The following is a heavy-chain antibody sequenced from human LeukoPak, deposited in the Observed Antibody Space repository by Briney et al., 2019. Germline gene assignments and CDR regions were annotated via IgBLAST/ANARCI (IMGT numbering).Heavy chain of an antibody. D-gene: IGHD3-22*01. V-gene: IGHV4-59*01. Sequence: PSETLSLTCTVSGGSISSYYWSWIRQPPGKGLEWIGYIYYSGSTNYNPSLKSRVTISVDTSKNQFSLKLSSVTAADTAVYYCAKDGGSVYYASSGYYFDYWGQGTLVTVSS. CDR1: GGSISSYY. CDR3: AKDGGSVYYASSGYYFDY. J-gene: IGHJ4*02. CDR2: IYYSGST.